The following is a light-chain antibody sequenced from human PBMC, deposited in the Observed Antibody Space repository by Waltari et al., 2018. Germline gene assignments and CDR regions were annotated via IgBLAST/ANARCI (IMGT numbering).Light chain of an antibody. CDR1: QTVSSNF. V-gene: IGKV3-20*01. Sequence: EIVLTQSPSTLSLSPGERATLSCRASQTVSSNFFAWYQQKPGQAPRLLMYGASNRAAGIPDRFSGSGSGTDFTLTISRLEPEDFAVYYCQQYDSSPRTIGGGTKVQIK. J-gene: IGKJ4*01. CDR2: GAS. CDR3: QQYDSSPRT.